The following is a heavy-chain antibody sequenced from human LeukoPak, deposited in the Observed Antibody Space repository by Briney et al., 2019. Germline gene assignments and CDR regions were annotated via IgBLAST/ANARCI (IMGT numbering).Heavy chain of an antibody. J-gene: IGHJ4*01. V-gene: IGHV5-51*01. D-gene: IGHD5-12*01. CDR1: GYRFTDYW. Sequence: GESLKISCKGSGYRFTDYWIAWVRQMPGKGLEWMGIVYPSNSETRYSPSFQGQVTISADKSISTGYLQWSSLKASDTAMYSCARHRYSGSDTQGFDYWGHGTLVTVSS. CDR3: ARHRYSGSDTQGFDY. CDR2: VYPSNSET.